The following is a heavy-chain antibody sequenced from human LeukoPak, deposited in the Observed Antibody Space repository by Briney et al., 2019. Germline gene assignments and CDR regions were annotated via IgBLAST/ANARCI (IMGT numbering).Heavy chain of an antibody. D-gene: IGHD6-13*01. CDR3: ARKGEAAAVSTPDAFDI. J-gene: IGHJ3*02. CDR2: INSDGSST. Sequence: GGSLRLSCAASGFTFSNYWMHWVRQAPGKGLVWVSRINSDGSSTSYADSVKGRFTISRDNAKNSLYLQMNSLRAEDTAVYYCARKGEAAAVSTPDAFDIWGQGTMVTVSS. CDR1: GFTFSNYW. V-gene: IGHV3-74*01.